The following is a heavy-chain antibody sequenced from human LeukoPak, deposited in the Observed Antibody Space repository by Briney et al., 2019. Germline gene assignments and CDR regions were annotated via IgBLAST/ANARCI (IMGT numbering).Heavy chain of an antibody. Sequence: PGGSLRLSCAASGFTFSSYSMNWVRQAQGKGLEGVSSISESSAHIYYEDSIKGRFTISRDNAKSSLYLQMNSLRAEDTAVYYCARRYGYYFSGVYNWGQGTLVTVSS. CDR2: ISESSAHI. J-gene: IGHJ4*02. V-gene: IGHV3-21*01. CDR3: ARRYGYYFSGVYN. CDR1: GFTFSSYS. D-gene: IGHD4-17*01.